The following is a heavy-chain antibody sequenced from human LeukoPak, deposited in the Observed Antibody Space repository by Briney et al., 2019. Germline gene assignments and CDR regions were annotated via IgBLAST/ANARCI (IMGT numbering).Heavy chain of an antibody. CDR1: GYSFTSYW. V-gene: IGHV5-51*01. D-gene: IGHD3-10*01. CDR2: IYPNDSDT. CDR3: AKQPTSMVRGIIITDYYFDY. Sequence: GESLKISCKGSGYSFTSYWIGWVRQMPGKGLEWMGTIYPNDSDTRYSPSFQGQVTISADKSISTAYLQRSSLKASDTAMYYCAKQPTSMVRGIIITDYYFDYWGQGTLVTVSS. J-gene: IGHJ4*02.